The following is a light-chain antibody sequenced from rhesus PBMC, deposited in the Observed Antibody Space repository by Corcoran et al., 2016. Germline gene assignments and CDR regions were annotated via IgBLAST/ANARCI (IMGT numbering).Light chain of an antibody. CDR2: TAS. V-gene: IGKV1-22*01. CDR1: QSISSW. Sequence: DIQMTQSPSSLSASVGDTVTITCRASQSISSWLDWYQQKPGKAPKLLIYTASSLQSGGPSRFSGSGSGTDFTLTISSLQPEDFATYYCLQYSSSPLTFGGGTKVEIK. J-gene: IGKJ4*01. CDR3: LQYSSSPLT.